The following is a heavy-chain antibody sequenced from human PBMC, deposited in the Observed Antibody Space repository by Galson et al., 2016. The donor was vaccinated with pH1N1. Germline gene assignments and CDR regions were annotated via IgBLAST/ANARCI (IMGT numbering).Heavy chain of an antibody. CDR1: GYTFTSYG. V-gene: IGHV1-18*04. D-gene: IGHD1-26*01. J-gene: IGHJ6*02. Sequence: SVKVSCKASGYTFTSYGISWVRQAPGQGLEWMRWISVYNGNTNYAQKLQGRVTMTTDTSTSTAYMELRSLGSDDTAVYYCARDGESMRGSYFNYYYYGMDVWGQGTTVTVSS. CDR2: ISVYNGNT. CDR3: ARDGESMRGSYFNYYYYGMDV.